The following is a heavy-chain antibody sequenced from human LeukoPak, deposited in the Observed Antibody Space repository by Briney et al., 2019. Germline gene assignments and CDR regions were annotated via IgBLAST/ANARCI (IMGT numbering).Heavy chain of an antibody. D-gene: IGHD3-10*01. CDR1: GFPFSIYD. Sequence: GGSLRLSCAASGFPFSIYDMTWVRQTPGKGVEGVSTITNCGGSIYYAHCVEGLFTIPRDNSENTVYLQMKSVSGEDTGVYSCAKSLRGVMIVFDYCGQGTL. V-gene: IGHV3-23*01. J-gene: IGHJ4*02. CDR2: ITNCGGSI. CDR3: AKSLRGVMIVFDY.